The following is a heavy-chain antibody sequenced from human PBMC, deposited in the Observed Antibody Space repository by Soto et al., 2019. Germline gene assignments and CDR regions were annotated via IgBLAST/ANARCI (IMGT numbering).Heavy chain of an antibody. CDR1: GFPFSSTD. CDR2: IDGSGGTT. CDR3: AKNSGWFNT. V-gene: IGHV3-23*01. Sequence: EFQVLQSGGGLVQPGGSRTPSWQAPGFPFSSTDMPWARQAPGKGLEWVSTIDGSGGTTYYADSVKGRFTISRDNSINTVFLQMNSLRADDTALYFCAKNSGWFNTWGQGALVTVSS. J-gene: IGHJ5*02. D-gene: IGHD3-10*01.